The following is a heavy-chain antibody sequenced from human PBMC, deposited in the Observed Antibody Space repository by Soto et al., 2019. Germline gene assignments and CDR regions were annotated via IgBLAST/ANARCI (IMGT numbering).Heavy chain of an antibody. CDR3: ARGGYGAGNNDTGTAAFDI. J-gene: IGHJ3*02. Sequence: QVQLEQSGAEVKKPGSSVKVSCKASGGTLSDHGVAWLRQAPGQGLEWMGGTIPVFNTAKYAQKFQGRVTVTADKFTNTAYIERSSPRSEDTAFYFGARGGYGAGNNDTGTAAFDICGQGIMVIVYS. V-gene: IGHV1-69*06. D-gene: IGHD3-10*01. CDR1: GGTLSDHG. CDR2: TIPVFNTA.